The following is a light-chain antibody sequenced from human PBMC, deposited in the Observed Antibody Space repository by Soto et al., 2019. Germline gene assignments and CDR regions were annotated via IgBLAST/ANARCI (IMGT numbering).Light chain of an antibody. Sequence: EIVLTQSPGALSLSPGEGATLSCRASQSLSSSYVSWYQQKVGQPPRLLIYGAYNRATGMPDRFSGSWTGTEFTLIIRRLEPEDFAVYYCKQYGISPWYTFAQGTKLEIK. V-gene: IGKV3-20*01. J-gene: IGKJ2*01. CDR1: QSLSSSY. CDR3: KQYGISPWYT. CDR2: GAY.